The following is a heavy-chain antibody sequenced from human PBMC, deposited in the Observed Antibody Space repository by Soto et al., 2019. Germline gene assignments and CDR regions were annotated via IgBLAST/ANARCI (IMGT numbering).Heavy chain of an antibody. CDR3: ARDLELLSRGVGPYNFDY. D-gene: IGHD1-7*01. Sequence: ASVKVSCKASGYTFTSYAMHWVRQAPGQRLEWMGWINAGNGNTKYSQKFQGRVTITRDTSANTAYMELSSLRSEDTAVYYCARDLELLSRGVGPYNFDYWGQGTLVTVS. J-gene: IGHJ4*02. CDR2: INAGNGNT. CDR1: GYTFTSYA. V-gene: IGHV1-3*01.